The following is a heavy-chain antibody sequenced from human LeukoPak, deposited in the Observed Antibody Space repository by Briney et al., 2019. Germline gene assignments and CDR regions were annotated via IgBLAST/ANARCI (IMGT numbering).Heavy chain of an antibody. CDR3: ARRRRFLEWLLSIPDFDY. V-gene: IGHV3-21*01. CDR2: ISSSSSYI. Sequence: GGSLRLSCAASGFTFSSYAMSWVRQAPGKELEWVSSISSSSSYIYYADSVKGRFTISRGNAKNSLYLQMNSLRAEDTAVYYCARRRRFLEWLLSIPDFDYWGQGTLVTVSS. CDR1: GFTFSSYA. D-gene: IGHD3-3*01. J-gene: IGHJ4*02.